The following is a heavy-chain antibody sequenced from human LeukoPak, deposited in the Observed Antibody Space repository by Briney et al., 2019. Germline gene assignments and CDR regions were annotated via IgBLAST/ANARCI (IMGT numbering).Heavy chain of an antibody. CDR2: IYSDGSRT. CDR1: GFTVSSNY. J-gene: IGHJ3*02. D-gene: IGHD1-26*01. CDR3: ARSGRGGAFDI. V-gene: IGHV3-74*01. Sequence: GGSLRLSCAASGFTVSSNYMSWVRQAPGKGLVWVSRIYSDGSRTNNADSVKGRFTISGDNAKNTLYLQMNSLRAEDTAVYYCARSGRGGAFDIWGQGTMVTVSS.